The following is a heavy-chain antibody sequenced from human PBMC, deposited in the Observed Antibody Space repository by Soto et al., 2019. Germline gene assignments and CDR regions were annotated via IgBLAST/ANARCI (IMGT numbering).Heavy chain of an antibody. CDR2: ISYDGSNK. Sequence: QVQLVESGGGVVQPGRSLRLSCAASGFTFSSYGMHWVRQAPGKGLEWVAVISYDGSNKYYADSVKGRFTISRDNSKNTLYLQMNSLRAEDTAVYYCAKNYGSGPYYYYGMDVW. J-gene: IGHJ6*01. CDR3: AKNYGSGPYYYYGMDV. CDR1: GFTFSSYG. V-gene: IGHV3-30*18. D-gene: IGHD3-10*01.